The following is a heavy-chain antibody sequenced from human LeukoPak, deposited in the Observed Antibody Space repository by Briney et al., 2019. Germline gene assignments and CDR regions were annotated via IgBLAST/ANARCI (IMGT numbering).Heavy chain of an antibody. Sequence: GESLKISCKGSGYSFTSYWINWVRQMPGKGLEWMGRIDPSDSYTNYSPSFQGHVTISTDKSISTAYLQWSSLKASDTAMYYCARRYKYGADYWGQGTPVTVSS. CDR2: IDPSDSYT. V-gene: IGHV5-10-1*01. CDR3: ARRYKYGADY. J-gene: IGHJ4*02. D-gene: IGHD1-1*01. CDR1: GYSFTSYW.